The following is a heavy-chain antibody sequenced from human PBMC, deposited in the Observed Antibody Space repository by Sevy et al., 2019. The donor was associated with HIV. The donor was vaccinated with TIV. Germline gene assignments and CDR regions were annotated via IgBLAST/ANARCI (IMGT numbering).Heavy chain of an antibody. V-gene: IGHV3-33*01. D-gene: IGHD3-3*01. CDR1: GFTFSNYG. CDR3: AREGLLEWLFSFDY. CDR2: MWYDGSNK. Sequence: GGSLRPSCAASGFTFSNYGMHWVRQAPGKGLEWVAVMWYDGSNKYYSDSVKGRFTISRDNSKNTLYLQMNSLRAEDTAVYYCAREGLLEWLFSFDYWGQGTLVTVSS. J-gene: IGHJ4*02.